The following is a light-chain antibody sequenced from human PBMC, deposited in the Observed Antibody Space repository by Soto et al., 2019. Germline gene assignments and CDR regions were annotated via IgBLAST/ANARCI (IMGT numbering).Light chain of an antibody. CDR3: LQYNNLPPDT. Sequence: EIILTQSPASLSVSPGERATLSCRASQSVNNNLAWYQQKRGQAPRLLIYGASPRPTSITARFRGSGSVTEFILTITSLQDGDCAGYFCLQYNNLPPDTFGQGTKLEIK. V-gene: IGKV3-15*01. CDR1: QSVNNN. J-gene: IGKJ2*01. CDR2: GAS.